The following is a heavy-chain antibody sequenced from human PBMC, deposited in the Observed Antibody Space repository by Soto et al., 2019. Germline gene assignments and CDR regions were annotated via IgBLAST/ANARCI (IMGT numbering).Heavy chain of an antibody. CDR3: AHSPIAAEYYYGMDV. V-gene: IGHV2-5*01. CDR2: IYWNDDK. J-gene: IGHJ6*02. CDR1: GFSLITSGLG. D-gene: IGHD6-13*01. Sequence: SGPALVNPTQALTLTCTFSGFSLITSGLGVGWIRQPPGKALEWLALIYWNDDKRYSPSLKSRLTITKDTSKNQVVLTMTNMDPVDTATYYCAHSPIAAEYYYGMDVWGQGTTVTVSS.